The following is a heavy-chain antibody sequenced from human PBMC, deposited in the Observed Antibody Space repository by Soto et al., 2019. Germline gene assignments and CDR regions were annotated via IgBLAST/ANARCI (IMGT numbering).Heavy chain of an antibody. CDR1: GFPFTTYG. V-gene: IGHV3-30*03. J-gene: IGHJ4*02. CDR3: VGGQSYFDY. Sequence: QVQLVESGGGVVQPGRSLRLSCAASGFPFTTYGMHWVREGPGKGLEWVAVISYDGSNKYYADSVKGRFTISRDNSKNPLYLQMNSLSPEDTALYYCVGGQSYFDYRGQGTLVTVSS. D-gene: IGHD3-10*01. CDR2: ISYDGSNK.